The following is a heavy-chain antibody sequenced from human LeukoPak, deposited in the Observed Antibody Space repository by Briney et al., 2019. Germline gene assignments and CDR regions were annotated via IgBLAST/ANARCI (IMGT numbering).Heavy chain of an antibody. CDR2: IYHSGST. J-gene: IGHJ5*02. CDR3: TLSGPYYYDSSGLHVGWFDP. CDR1: GGSISSGGYS. V-gene: IGHV4-30-2*01. D-gene: IGHD3-22*01. Sequence: PSETLSLTCAVSGGSISSGGYSWSWIRQPPGKGLEWIGYIYHSGSTYYNPSLKSRVTISVDRSKNQFSLKLSSVTAADTAVYYCTLSGPYYYDSSGLHVGWFDPWGQGTLVTVSS.